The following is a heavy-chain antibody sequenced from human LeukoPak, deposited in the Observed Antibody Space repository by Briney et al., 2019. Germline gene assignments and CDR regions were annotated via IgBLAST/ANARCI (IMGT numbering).Heavy chain of an antibody. Sequence: QSGGSLRLSCAAAGFTFSSYAMSWVRQAPGKGLEWVSSISGSGGYTYYADSVKGRLTISRDNSKNTLYLQMNSLRAEDTAVYYCAKGRGATLFDYWGQGTLVTVSS. V-gene: IGHV3-23*01. CDR1: GFTFSSYA. J-gene: IGHJ4*02. CDR2: ISGSGGYT. CDR3: AKGRGATLFDY. D-gene: IGHD1-26*01.